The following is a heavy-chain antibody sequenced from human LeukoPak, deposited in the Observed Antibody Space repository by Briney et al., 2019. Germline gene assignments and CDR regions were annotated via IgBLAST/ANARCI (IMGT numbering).Heavy chain of an antibody. CDR1: GFTFDGYG. J-gene: IGHJ3*02. V-gene: IGHV3-20*04. CDR2: VNSDGSNK. CDR3: AKDLQTHFYDSSAMEI. Sequence: GGSLRLACAASGFTFDGYGMTWVRQVPGKGLEWVSGVNSDGSNKAYADSVKGRFIISRDNAKNSMYLQMNRMRAEDTALYYCAKDLQTHFYDSSAMEIWGQGTMVTVSS. D-gene: IGHD3-22*01.